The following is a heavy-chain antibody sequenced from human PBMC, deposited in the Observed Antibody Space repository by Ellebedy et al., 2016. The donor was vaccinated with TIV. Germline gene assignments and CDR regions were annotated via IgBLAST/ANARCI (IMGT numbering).Heavy chain of an antibody. CDR1: GYTFTSYD. V-gene: IGHV1-8*01. CDR2: MNPNSGNT. D-gene: IGHD6-6*01. CDR3: ARATSGAARPRSWWFDP. Sequence: ASVKVSCXASGYTFTSYDINWVRQATGQGLEWMGWMNPNSGNTGYAQKFQGRVTMTRNTSISTAYMELSSLRSEDTAVYYCARATSGAARPRSWWFDPWGQGTLVTVSS. J-gene: IGHJ5*02.